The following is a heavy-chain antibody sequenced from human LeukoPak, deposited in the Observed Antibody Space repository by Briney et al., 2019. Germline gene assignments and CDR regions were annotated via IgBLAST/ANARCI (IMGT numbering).Heavy chain of an antibody. D-gene: IGHD4-17*01. J-gene: IGHJ4*02. CDR3: ARRWRAHYAYDY. CDR2: LNPNSGGT. Sequence: ASVKVSCKASGYTFTGYYIHWVRQAPGQGLEWMGWLNPNSGGTNYAQKFQGRVTMTRDTSISTAYMELSRLRSDDTAVYYCARRWRAHYAYDYWGRGTLVTVSS. CDR1: GYTFTGYY. V-gene: IGHV1-2*02.